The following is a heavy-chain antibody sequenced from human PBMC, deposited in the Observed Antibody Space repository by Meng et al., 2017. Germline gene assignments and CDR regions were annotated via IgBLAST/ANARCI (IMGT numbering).Heavy chain of an antibody. V-gene: IGHV3-30*04. Sequence: GESLKISCAASGFTFSSYAMHWVRQAPGKGLGWVAVISYDGSNKYYADSVKGRFTISRDNSKNTLYLQMNSLRAEDTAVYYCAMGWGPATYFQHWGQGTLVTVSS. CDR1: GFTFSSYA. J-gene: IGHJ1*01. D-gene: IGHD7-27*01. CDR3: AMGWGPATYFQH. CDR2: ISYDGSNK.